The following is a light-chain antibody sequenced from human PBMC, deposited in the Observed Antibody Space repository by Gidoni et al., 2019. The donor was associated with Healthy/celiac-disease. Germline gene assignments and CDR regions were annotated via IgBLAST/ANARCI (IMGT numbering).Light chain of an antibody. CDR2: GAS. CDR1: QSVSSN. Sequence: EIVMTQSPATLSVSPGERATLSCRASQSVSSNLAWYQQKPGQAPRLLIYGASTRATGIPARFSGSGSRTEFTLTISSLQSEDFAVYYCQQYNNWPPWTFGQXTKVGIK. J-gene: IGKJ1*01. V-gene: IGKV3-15*01. CDR3: QQYNNWPPWT.